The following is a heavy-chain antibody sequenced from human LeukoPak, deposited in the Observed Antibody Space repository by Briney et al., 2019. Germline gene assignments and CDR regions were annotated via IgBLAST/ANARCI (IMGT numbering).Heavy chain of an antibody. Sequence: PGGSLRLSCAASGFTFSTYAMHWVRQAPGKGLEYVSAISSDGDSTYYANSVKGRFTISRDNSKNTLYLQMGSLRAEDMAVYYCAREARWELFDYFDYWGQGTLVTVSS. V-gene: IGHV3-64*01. CDR1: GFTFSTYA. D-gene: IGHD1-26*01. J-gene: IGHJ4*02. CDR3: AREARWELFDYFDY. CDR2: ISSDGDST.